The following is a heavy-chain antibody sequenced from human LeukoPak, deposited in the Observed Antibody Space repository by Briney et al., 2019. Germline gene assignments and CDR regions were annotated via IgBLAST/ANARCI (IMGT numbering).Heavy chain of an antibody. CDR3: ARDRLNRADCGTNCYSAVFDY. CDR1: GFTFSNYW. D-gene: IGHD2-21*01. Sequence: GGSLRLSCAASGFTFSNYWMSWVRQTPGKGLEWVAVIASHARITHYSDSVKGRFTISRDNSKDTLYLQMNNLEVEDTAVYYCARDRLNRADCGTNCYSAVFDYWGQGALVTVSS. V-gene: IGHV3-30*03. CDR2: IASHARIT. J-gene: IGHJ4*02.